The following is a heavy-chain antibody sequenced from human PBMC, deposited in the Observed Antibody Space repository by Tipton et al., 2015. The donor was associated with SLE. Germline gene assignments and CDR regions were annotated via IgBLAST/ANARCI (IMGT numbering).Heavy chain of an antibody. J-gene: IGHJ6*03. D-gene: IGHD3-16*01. Sequence: TLSLTCTVSGGSISSYYWSWIRQPPGKGLEWIGDIYYSGSTNYNPSLKRRVTISVETSKNQFSLKLSSVTAADTAGYYCAGEGRGTSHYLFIDLRGKGTTVTVSS. CDR3: AGEGRGTSHYLFIDL. CDR2: IYYSGST. V-gene: IGHV4-59*01. CDR1: GGSISSYY.